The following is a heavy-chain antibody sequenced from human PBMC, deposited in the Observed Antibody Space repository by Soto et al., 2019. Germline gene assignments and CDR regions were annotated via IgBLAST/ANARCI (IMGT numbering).Heavy chain of an antibody. Sequence: SMRLPRVASGCNVSNNYISWVSQAKRKGLEWVSLIDSGGTIDYADSVKGRFTISRDNSKNTLYLQMNSLRAEDTAVYYCGRDRKLQQLGHYYYGMDVWGQGTTVTVSS. D-gene: IGHD6-13*01. V-gene: IGHV3-53*01. CDR3: GRDRKLQQLGHYYYGMDV. CDR1: GCNVSNNY. J-gene: IGHJ6*02. CDR2: IDSGGTI.